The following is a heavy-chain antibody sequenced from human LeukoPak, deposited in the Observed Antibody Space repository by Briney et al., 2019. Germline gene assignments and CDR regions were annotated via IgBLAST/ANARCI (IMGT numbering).Heavy chain of an antibody. D-gene: IGHD4-23*01. CDR2: IIPIFGTA. J-gene: IGHJ6*03. V-gene: IGHV1-69*13. Sequence: ASVKDSCKTSGSTSSSYASSWVRHAPGQGLVWMRGIIPIFGTANYAQKFRGRVTITADESTSTAYMELSSLRSEDTAVYYCARDVPIGNKRYYYYYMDVWGKGTTVTVSS. CDR1: GSTSSSYA. CDR3: ARDVPIGNKRYYYYYMDV.